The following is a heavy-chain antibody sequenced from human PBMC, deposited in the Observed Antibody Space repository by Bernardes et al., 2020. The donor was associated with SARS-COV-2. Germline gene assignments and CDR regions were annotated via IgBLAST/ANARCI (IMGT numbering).Heavy chain of an antibody. Sequence: SETLSLTCAVYSGSFSGYYWSWIRQTPGKGLEWIGEINDSGSTKYNPALKSRVTISVDPSKNQFSLKLNSVTAADTAVYYCARGSAAVVSHFMLLFANWYLDLWGRGPLVTVSS. J-gene: IGHJ2*01. CDR1: SGSFSGYY. D-gene: IGHD2-15*01. V-gene: IGHV4-34*01. CDR2: INDSGST. CDR3: ARGSAAVVSHFMLLFANWYLDL.